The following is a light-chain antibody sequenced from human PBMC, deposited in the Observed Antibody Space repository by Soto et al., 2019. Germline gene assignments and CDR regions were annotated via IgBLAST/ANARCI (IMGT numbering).Light chain of an antibody. CDR3: QQYNSYSRT. Sequence: DLQMTQSPSTLTASIGDRVTITCRASQSISNWLAWDQQKPGKAPTLLIYKSFSLEGGVPSRFSGSGSSTEFTLTISSLQPDDFATYYCQQYNSYSRTFGQGTKVEIK. CDR2: KSF. CDR1: QSISNW. V-gene: IGKV1-5*03. J-gene: IGKJ1*01.